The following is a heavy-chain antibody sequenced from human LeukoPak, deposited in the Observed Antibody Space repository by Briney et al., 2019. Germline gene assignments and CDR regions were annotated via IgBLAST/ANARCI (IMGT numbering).Heavy chain of an antibody. CDR3: ARDRGGYCSGGTCYRGLLSYSMDV. CDR2: IGYDGSKK. J-gene: IGHJ6*04. Sequence: GGSLRLSCAASGFTFSSYGIHWVRQAPGKGLEWVAVIGYDGSKKYYADSVKGRFTISRDNSKNTLYRQMNSLRAEDTAVYYCARDRGGYCSGGTCYRGLLSYSMDVWGKGTTVTVSS. CDR1: GFTFSSYG. V-gene: IGHV3-33*01. D-gene: IGHD2-15*01.